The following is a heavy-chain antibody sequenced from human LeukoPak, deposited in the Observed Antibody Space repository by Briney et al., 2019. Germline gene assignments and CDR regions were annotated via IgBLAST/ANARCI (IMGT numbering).Heavy chain of an antibody. J-gene: IGHJ3*02. Sequence: GASVKVSCKASGYTFTSYGISWVRQAPGQGLEWMGWISAYNGNTNYAQKLQGRVTMTTDTSTSTAYMELRSLRSDDTAVYYCARDRYYYDGIDYPYSDAFDIWGQGTMVTVSS. CDR1: GYTFTSYG. D-gene: IGHD3-22*01. V-gene: IGHV1-18*01. CDR3: ARDRYYYDGIDYPYSDAFDI. CDR2: ISAYNGNT.